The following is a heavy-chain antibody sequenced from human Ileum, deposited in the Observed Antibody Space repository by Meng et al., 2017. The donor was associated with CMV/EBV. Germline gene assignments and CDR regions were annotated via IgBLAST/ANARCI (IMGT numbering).Heavy chain of an antibody. Sequence: ASVKVSCKASGYTFTSYGISWVRQAPGQGLEWMGWISAYNGNTNYAQKLQGRVTMTTDTSTSTAYMELRSLRSDDTAVYYCARARPSNWGFVGSDSWGQGTLVTVSS. CDR3: ARARPSNWGFVGSDS. CDR2: ISAYNGNT. D-gene: IGHD7-27*01. J-gene: IGHJ4*02. V-gene: IGHV1-18*01. CDR1: GYTFTSYG.